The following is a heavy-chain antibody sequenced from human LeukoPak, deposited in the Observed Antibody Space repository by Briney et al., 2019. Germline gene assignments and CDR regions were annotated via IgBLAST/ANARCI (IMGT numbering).Heavy chain of an antibody. CDR2: VSYSGGT. Sequence: SETLSLTCSVSGDSLNYYYWTWIRQPPGKGLEWIGHVSYSGGTNYNASLKSRVTILVDTSKNQFSLMVRSVTAADTAIYYCAGCYGSGSLYYFDYWGQGALVTVSS. V-gene: IGHV4-59*01. CDR3: AGCYGSGSLYYFDY. J-gene: IGHJ4*02. CDR1: GDSLNYYY. D-gene: IGHD3-10*01.